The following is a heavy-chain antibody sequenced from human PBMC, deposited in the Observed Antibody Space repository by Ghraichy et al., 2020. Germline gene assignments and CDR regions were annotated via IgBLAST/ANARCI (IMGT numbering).Heavy chain of an antibody. D-gene: IGHD2-2*02. CDR3: ARDIVVVPAATPDAFDI. CDR1: GYTFTSYG. CDR2: ISAYNGNT. J-gene: IGHJ3*02. Sequence: ASVKVSCKASGYTFTSYGISWVRQAPGQGLEWMGWISAYNGNTNYAQKLQGRVTMTTDTSTSTAYMELRSLRSDDTAVYYCARDIVVVPAATPDAFDIWGQGTMVTVSS. V-gene: IGHV1-18*01.